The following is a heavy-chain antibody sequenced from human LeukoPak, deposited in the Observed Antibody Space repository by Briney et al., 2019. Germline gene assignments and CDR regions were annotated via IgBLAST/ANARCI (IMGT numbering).Heavy chain of an antibody. CDR3: ARNKKVAYYYFGMDV. V-gene: IGHV4-34*01. Sequence: SETLSLTCAVYGGSFSGYYWSWIRQPPGKGLEWIGEINHSGSTNYNPSLKSRVTISVDTSKNQFSLKLSSVTAADTAVYYCARNKKVAYYYFGMDVWGQGTTVTVSS. CDR1: GGSFSGYY. J-gene: IGHJ6*02. CDR2: INHSGST. D-gene: IGHD2-15*01.